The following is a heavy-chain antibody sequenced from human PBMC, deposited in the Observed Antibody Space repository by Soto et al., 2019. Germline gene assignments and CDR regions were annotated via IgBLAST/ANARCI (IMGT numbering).Heavy chain of an antibody. CDR2: IDPSDSYT. CDR3: ARCEGYCSSTSCPAGSDY. J-gene: IGHJ4*02. V-gene: IGHV5-10-1*01. CDR1: GYSLTSYW. Sequence: GESLKISCKGSGYSLTSYWISWVRQMPGKGLEWMGRIDPSDSYTNYSPSFQGHVTISADKSISTAYLQWSSLKASDTAMYYCARCEGYCSSTSCPAGSDYWGQAPLVTVSS. D-gene: IGHD2-2*01.